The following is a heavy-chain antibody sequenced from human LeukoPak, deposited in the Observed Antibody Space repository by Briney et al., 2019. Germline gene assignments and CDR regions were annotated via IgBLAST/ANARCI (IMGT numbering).Heavy chain of an antibody. CDR2: ISSSGSII. CDR1: GFTFDDYG. J-gene: IGHJ6*03. CDR3: ARIGYSYGPSSLAYYYYYYMDV. D-gene: IGHD5-18*01. Sequence: GGSLRLSCAASGFTFDDYGMSWVRQAPGKGLEWVSYISSSGSIIYYADSVKGRFTNSRDNAKNSLYLQMNSLRAEDTAVYYCARIGYSYGPSSLAYYYYYYMDVWGKGTTVTVSS. V-gene: IGHV3-48*03.